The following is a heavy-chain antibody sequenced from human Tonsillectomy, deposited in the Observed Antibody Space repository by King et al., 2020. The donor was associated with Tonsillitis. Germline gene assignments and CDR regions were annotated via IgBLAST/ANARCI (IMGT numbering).Heavy chain of an antibody. D-gene: IGHD3-9*01. CDR1: RFTFSSYD. CDR2: ISYDGSNK. V-gene: IGHV3-33*05. CDR3: ARSFRHRYFDWLHFDY. J-gene: IGHJ4*02. Sequence: QVQLVESGGGVVQSGRSLRLSCAASRFTFSSYDMHWVRQAPGKGLEWVAVISYDGSNKYYADYVKGRFTISRDNSKNTLYLQMNSLRAEDTAVYYCARSFRHRYFDWLHFDYWGQGTLVTVSS.